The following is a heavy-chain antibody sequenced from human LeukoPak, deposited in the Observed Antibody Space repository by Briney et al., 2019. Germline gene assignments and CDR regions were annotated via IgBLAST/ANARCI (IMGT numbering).Heavy chain of an antibody. V-gene: IGHV1-46*01. J-gene: IGHJ4*02. CDR2: INPSGGST. CDR3: ATGAAAGALFNY. D-gene: IGHD6-13*01. CDR1: GYIFTSSY. Sequence: ASVKISCKASGYIFTSSYIHWVRQAPGQGLEWMGIINPSGGSTSYAQKFQGRVTMTRDTSTSTGYMELSSLRSEDTAIYYCATGAAAGALFNYWGQGTLVTVSS.